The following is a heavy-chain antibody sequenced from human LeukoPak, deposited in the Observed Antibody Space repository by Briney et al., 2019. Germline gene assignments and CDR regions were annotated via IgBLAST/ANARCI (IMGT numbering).Heavy chain of an antibody. CDR1: GFNFTSYW. CDR2: IDPSDSYT. J-gene: IGHJ4*02. Sequence: GESLRISRKGPGFNFTSYWIKWVRQMPGKGLEWMGRIDPSDSYTNYSPSFQGHVTMSADKSISTAYLQWSSLKDSDTAIYYGARDMYLSVDVWGQGTLVTVSS. CDR3: ARDMYLSVDV. V-gene: IGHV5-10-1*01. D-gene: IGHD2-8*01.